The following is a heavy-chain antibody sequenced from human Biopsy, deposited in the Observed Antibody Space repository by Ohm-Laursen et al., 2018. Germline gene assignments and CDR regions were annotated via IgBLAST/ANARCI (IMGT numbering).Heavy chain of an antibody. CDR1: GGSISSYY. CDR2: IYYTGST. CDR3: ARHAPSYSGSYWRYFDL. J-gene: IGHJ2*01. V-gene: IGHV4-59*08. Sequence: SETLSLTSTVSGGSISSYYWSWIRQPPGKGLEWIGYIYYTGSTNYNPSLKSRVTISVDTSMNHLSLRLTFVTAADTAVYYCARHAPSYSGSYWRYFDLWGRGTLVTVSS. D-gene: IGHD1-26*01.